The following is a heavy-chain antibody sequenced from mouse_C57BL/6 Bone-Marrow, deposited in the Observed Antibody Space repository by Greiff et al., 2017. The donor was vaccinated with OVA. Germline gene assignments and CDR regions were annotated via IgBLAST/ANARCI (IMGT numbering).Heavy chain of an antibody. CDR1: GYSITSGYY. CDR3: ARRARRGPRYWYFDV. Sequence: EVQLQESGPGLVKPSQSLSLTCSVTGYSITSGYYWNWLRQFPGNKLEWMGYISYDSSNNYNPSLKNRISITRDTSKNQFFLKLNSVTTDDTATDYGARRARRGPRYWYFDVWGTGTTVTVSS. J-gene: IGHJ1*03. D-gene: IGHD3-3*01. CDR2: ISYDSSN. V-gene: IGHV3-6*01.